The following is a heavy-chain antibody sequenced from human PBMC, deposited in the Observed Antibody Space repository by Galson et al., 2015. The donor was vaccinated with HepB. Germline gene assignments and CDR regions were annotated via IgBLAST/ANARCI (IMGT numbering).Heavy chain of an antibody. V-gene: IGHV3-49*03. CDR2: IRSKAYGGTT. CDR3: TRDGVGWFGDVDGY. D-gene: IGHD3-10*01. Sequence: SLRLSCAASGFTFGDYAMSWFRQAPGKGLEWVGFIRSKAYGGTTEYAASVKGRFTISRDDSKSIAYLQMNSLKTEDTAVYYCTRDGVGWFGDVDGYWGQGTLVTVSS. CDR1: GFTFGDYA. J-gene: IGHJ4*02.